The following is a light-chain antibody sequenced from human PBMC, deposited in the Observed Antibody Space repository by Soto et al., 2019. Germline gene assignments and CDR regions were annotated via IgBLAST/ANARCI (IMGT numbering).Light chain of an antibody. V-gene: IGLV2-14*01. CDR2: EVS. CDR3: SSYTSSSTPYV. CDR1: SCDVGGYNY. J-gene: IGLJ1*01. Sequence: QSVLTQPASVCGSPGQSITISCTGTSCDVGGYNYVSWYQQHPGKAPKLMIYEVSKRPSGVSNRFSGSKSGNTASLTISGLQAEDEADYYCSSYTSSSTPYVFGTGTKLTVL.